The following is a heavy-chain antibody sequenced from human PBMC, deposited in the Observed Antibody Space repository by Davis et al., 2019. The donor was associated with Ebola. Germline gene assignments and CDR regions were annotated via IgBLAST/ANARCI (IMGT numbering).Heavy chain of an antibody. D-gene: IGHD3-3*01. J-gene: IGHJ6*02. Sequence: PSETLSLTCTVSGGSISSSSYYWGWIRQPPGKGLEWIGSIYYSGSTYYNPPLKSRVTISVDTSKNQFSLKLSSVTAADTAVYYCARGQDFWSGYYYYYYGMDVWGQGTTVTVSS. CDR3: ARGQDFWSGYYYYYYGMDV. V-gene: IGHV4-39*07. CDR1: GGSISSSSYY. CDR2: IYYSGST.